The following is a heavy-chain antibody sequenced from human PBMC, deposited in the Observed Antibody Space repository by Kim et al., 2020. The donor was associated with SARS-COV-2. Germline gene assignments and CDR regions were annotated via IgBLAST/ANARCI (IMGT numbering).Heavy chain of an antibody. V-gene: IGHV3-64D*09. D-gene: IGHD6-19*01. J-gene: IGHJ4*02. CDR2: ISSNGGST. CDR1: GFTFSSYA. CDR3: VKAGYSSGWRLHQTNYFDY. Sequence: GGSLRLSCSASGFTFSSYAMHWVRQAPGKGLEYVSAISSNGGSTYYADSVKGRFTISRDNSKNTLYLQMSRLRAEDTAVYYCVKAGYSSGWRLHQTNYFDYWGQGTLVTVSS.